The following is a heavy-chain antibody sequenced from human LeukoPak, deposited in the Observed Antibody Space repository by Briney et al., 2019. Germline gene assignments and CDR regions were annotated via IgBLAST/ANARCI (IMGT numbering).Heavy chain of an antibody. Sequence: ASVKVSCKASGGTFSSYAISWVRQAPGQGLEWMGGIIPIFGTANYAQKFQGRVTITTDESTSTAYMELSSLRSEDTAVYYCARAGDYTDTFDIWGQGTMVTVSS. CDR1: GGTFSSYA. J-gene: IGHJ3*02. CDR2: IIPIFGTA. D-gene: IGHD4-17*01. V-gene: IGHV1-69*05. CDR3: ARAGDYTDTFDI.